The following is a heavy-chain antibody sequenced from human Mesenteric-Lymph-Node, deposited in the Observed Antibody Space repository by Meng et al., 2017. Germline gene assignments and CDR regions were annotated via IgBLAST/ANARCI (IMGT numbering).Heavy chain of an antibody. D-gene: IGHD5-24*01. CDR2: LSWNSNDA. Sequence: EGLLVEAGGGVVRPGGSLRLSCAASGFDFKSYGMSWVRQAPGKGLEWVSGLSWNSNDAGYADSVKGRFTISRDNAKNSLYLQMTSLRAEDTAFYYCAKRGGNNYHFDYWGHGTLVTVSS. CDR1: GFDFKSYG. CDR3: AKRGGNNYHFDY. J-gene: IGHJ4*01. V-gene: IGHV3-20*04.